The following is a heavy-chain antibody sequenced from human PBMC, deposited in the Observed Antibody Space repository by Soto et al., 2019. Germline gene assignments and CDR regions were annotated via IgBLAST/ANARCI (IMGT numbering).Heavy chain of an antibody. V-gene: IGHV3-48*03. D-gene: IGHD3-22*01. CDR3: ARDAYYYHSSGYYFNLDY. CDR1: GFTFSNYE. CDR2: ISSSGSTI. J-gene: IGHJ4*02. Sequence: VGSLRLSCAASGFTFSNYEMNWVRQAPGKGLEWISYISSSGSTIYYADSVKGRFTISRDNARNSLSLHLNSLRAEDTAVYYCARDAYYYHSSGYYFNLDYWGQGALVTVSS.